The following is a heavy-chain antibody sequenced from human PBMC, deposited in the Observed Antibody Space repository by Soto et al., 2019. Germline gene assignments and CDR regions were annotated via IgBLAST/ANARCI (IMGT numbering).Heavy chain of an antibody. D-gene: IGHD6-19*01. CDR3: ARSFGWYAIDY. CDR1: GGPISSGSF. Sequence: QVLLQESGPGLVQPSGTLSLPWAVSGGPISSGSFWGWVRQPPGKGLGWLGDISHSGTVNYNPSLKSRVTISMDKSKSQFSLKLNSVTAADTAVYYCARSFGWYAIDYWGQGILVIVSS. J-gene: IGHJ4*02. CDR2: ISHSGTV. V-gene: IGHV4-4*02.